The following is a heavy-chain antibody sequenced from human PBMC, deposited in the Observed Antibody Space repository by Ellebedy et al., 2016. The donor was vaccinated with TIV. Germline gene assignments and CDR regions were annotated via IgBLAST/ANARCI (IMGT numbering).Heavy chain of an antibody. Sequence: ASVKVSXXASGYTFTSYGISWVRQAPGQGLEWMGWISAYNGNTNYAQKLQGRVTMTTDTSTSTAYMELRSLRSDDTAVYYCARVGDIAAAGPYGMDVWGQGTTVTVSS. CDR3: ARVGDIAAAGPYGMDV. CDR1: GYTFTSYG. V-gene: IGHV1-18*01. J-gene: IGHJ6*02. CDR2: ISAYNGNT. D-gene: IGHD6-13*01.